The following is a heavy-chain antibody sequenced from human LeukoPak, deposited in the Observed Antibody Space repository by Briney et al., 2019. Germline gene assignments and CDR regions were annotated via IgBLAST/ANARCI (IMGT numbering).Heavy chain of an antibody. D-gene: IGHD2-21*02. CDR1: GYRFTSYW. J-gene: IGHJ4*02. CDR3: ARHQPYCGGDCYYFDY. CDR2: IYPGDSDT. Sequence: GESLQISCKGSGYRFTSYWIGWVRQMPGKGLEWMGIIYPGDSDTRYSPSFQGQVTISADKSISTAYLQWSSLKASDTAMYYCARHQPYCGGDCYYFDYWGQGTLVTVSS. V-gene: IGHV5-51*01.